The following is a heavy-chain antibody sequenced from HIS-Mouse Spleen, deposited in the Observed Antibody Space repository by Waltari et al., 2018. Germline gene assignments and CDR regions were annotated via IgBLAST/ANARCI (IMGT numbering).Heavy chain of an antibody. J-gene: IGHJ2*01. CDR2: IYYSGST. Sequence: QLQLQESGPGLVKPSETLSLTCTVSGGSISSSRYYWGWIRQPPGQGLEWIGSIYYSGSTYYNPSLKSRVTRSVDTSKNQFSLKLSSVTAADTAVYYCAREIPYSSSWYDWYFDLWGRGTLVTVSS. D-gene: IGHD6-13*01. CDR1: GGSISSSRYY. CDR3: AREIPYSSSWYDWYFDL. V-gene: IGHV4-39*07.